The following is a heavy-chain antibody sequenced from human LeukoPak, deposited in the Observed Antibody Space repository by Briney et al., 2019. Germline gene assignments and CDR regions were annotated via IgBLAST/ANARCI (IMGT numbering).Heavy chain of an antibody. CDR3: ARIFSGYYYALDY. CDR1: GGSISSYY. Sequence: SETLSLTCTVSGGSISSYYWSWIRQPPGKGLEWIGYIYYSGSTNYNPSLKSRVTISVDTSKNQFSLKLSSVTAADTAVYYCARIFSGYYYALDYWGQGTLVTVSS. D-gene: IGHD3-22*01. J-gene: IGHJ4*02. CDR2: IYYSGST. V-gene: IGHV4-59*01.